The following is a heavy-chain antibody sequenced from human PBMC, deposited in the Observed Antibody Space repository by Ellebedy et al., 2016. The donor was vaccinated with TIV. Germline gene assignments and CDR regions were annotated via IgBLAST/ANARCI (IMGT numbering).Heavy chain of an antibody. CDR1: GYTFPNYW. Sequence: ASVKVSCKASGYTFPNYWMHWVRQAPGQGLEWMGIISPSGDSTSYAQKFQGRVSVTRDTSTSTVSLELSSLRSEDTAVYYCARACVGDCSYGMDVWGQGTTVTVSS. J-gene: IGHJ6*02. CDR2: ISPSGDST. D-gene: IGHD2-21*02. V-gene: IGHV1-46*01. CDR3: ARACVGDCSYGMDV.